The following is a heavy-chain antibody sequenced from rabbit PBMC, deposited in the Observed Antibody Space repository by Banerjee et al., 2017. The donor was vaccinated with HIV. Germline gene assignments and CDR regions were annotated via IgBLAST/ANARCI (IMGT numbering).Heavy chain of an antibody. Sequence: QQQLEESGGGLVKPGGTLTLTCKASGFDFSSNWICWVRQAPGKGPEWIACIYAGSSGSTYYANWAKGRFTISKTSSTTVTLQMTSLTAADTATYFCARDRDTGSVYYFDLWGQGTLVTVS. CDR1: GFDFSSNW. D-gene: IGHD8-1*01. V-gene: IGHV1S45*01. J-gene: IGHJ4*01. CDR2: IYAGSSGST. CDR3: ARDRDTGSVYYFDL.